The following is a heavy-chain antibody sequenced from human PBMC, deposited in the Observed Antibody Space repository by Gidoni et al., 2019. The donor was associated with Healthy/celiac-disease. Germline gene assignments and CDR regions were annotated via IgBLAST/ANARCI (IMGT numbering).Heavy chain of an antibody. J-gene: IGHJ3*02. D-gene: IGHD2-2*01. V-gene: IGHV4-34*01. CDR2: INHSGST. CDR1: GASFSGYY. CDR3: ARGRGYCSSTSCSYVAFDI. Sequence: QVQLQQWGAGLFQPSETLPLPSAVYGASFSGYYCSWIRQPPGKGLEWIGEINHSGSTNYNPSLKSRVTISVDTSKNQFSLKLSSVTAADTAVYYCARGRGYCSSTSCSYVAFDIWGQGTMVTVSS.